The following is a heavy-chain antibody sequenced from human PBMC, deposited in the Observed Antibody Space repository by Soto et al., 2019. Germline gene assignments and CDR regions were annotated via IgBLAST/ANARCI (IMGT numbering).Heavy chain of an antibody. Sequence: PGGSLRLSCAASGFTFSSYAMSWVRQAPGKGLEWVSAISGSGGSTYYADSVKGRFTISRDNSKNTLYLQMNSLRAEDTAVYYCANMYYYDSSGYYQSDYWGQGTLVTVSS. J-gene: IGHJ4*02. CDR2: ISGSGGST. CDR3: ANMYYYDSSGYYQSDY. D-gene: IGHD3-22*01. CDR1: GFTFSSYA. V-gene: IGHV3-23*01.